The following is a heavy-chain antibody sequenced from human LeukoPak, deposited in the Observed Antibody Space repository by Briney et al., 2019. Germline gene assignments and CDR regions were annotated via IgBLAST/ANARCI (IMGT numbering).Heavy chain of an antibody. J-gene: IGHJ4*02. D-gene: IGHD3-22*01. Sequence: GGSLRLSCAASGFTFSSYGMHWVRQAPGKGLEWVAVISYDGSNIYYADSVKGRFTISRDNSKNTLYLQMNSLRAEDTAVYYCAKGGGITMIVAPYHFDYWGQGTLVTVSS. CDR3: AKGGGITMIVAPYHFDY. CDR1: GFTFSSYG. CDR2: ISYDGSNI. V-gene: IGHV3-30*18.